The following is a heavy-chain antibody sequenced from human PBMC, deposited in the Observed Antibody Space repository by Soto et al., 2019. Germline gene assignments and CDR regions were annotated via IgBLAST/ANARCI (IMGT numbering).Heavy chain of an antibody. D-gene: IGHD3-3*01. CDR3: ALTYDFWSGFSRTRFDP. CDR2: ISAYNGNT. V-gene: IGHV1-18*01. J-gene: IGHJ5*02. CDR1: GYTFTSCG. Sequence: ASVKVSCKASGYTFTSCGISWVRQAPGQGLEWMGWISAYNGNTNYAQKLQGRVTMTTDTSTSTAYMELRSLRSDDTAVYYCALTYDFWSGFSRTRFDPWGQGTLVTVSS.